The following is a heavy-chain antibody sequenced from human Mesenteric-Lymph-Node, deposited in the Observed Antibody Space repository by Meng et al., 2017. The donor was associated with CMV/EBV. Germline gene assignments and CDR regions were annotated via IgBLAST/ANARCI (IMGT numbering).Heavy chain of an antibody. V-gene: IGHV3-48*03. CDR3: AREGAVAGYDY. J-gene: IGHJ4*02. D-gene: IGHD6-19*01. CDR2: ISASGSTK. CDR1: GFTFSSYE. Sequence: GESLKISCAASGFTFSSYEMNWVRQSPGKGLEWVSYISASGSTKYYADSVKGRFTISRDNAKNSLFLQMNSLTAEDTAVYYCAREGAVAGYDYWGQGTLVTVSS.